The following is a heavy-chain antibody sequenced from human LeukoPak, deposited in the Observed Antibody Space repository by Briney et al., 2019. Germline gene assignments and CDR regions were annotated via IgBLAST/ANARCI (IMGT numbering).Heavy chain of an antibody. V-gene: IGHV1-18*01. Sequence: ASVKVSCKASGYTFTTYGISWVRQAPGQGLEWMGWISAHHGDTNYAQRLQGRVTMTTNTSTSTAYMELRSLRSDDTAVYYCARVKARSGSYSLDYWGQGTLVTVSS. D-gene: IGHD1-26*01. CDR2: ISAHHGDT. CDR1: GYTFTTYG. J-gene: IGHJ4*02. CDR3: ARVKARSGSYSLDY.